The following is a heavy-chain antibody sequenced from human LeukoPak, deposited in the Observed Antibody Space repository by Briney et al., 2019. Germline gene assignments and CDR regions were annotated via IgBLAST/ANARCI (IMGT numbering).Heavy chain of an antibody. D-gene: IGHD3-3*01. J-gene: IGHJ4*02. CDR1: GGSISSGGYY. CDR2: IYYSGST. V-gene: IGHV4-31*03. CDR3: ARVVFKGITIFGVVIHPFDY. Sequence: SETLSLTCTVSGGSISSGGYYRSWIRQHPGKGLEWIGYIYYSGSTYYNPSLKSRVTISVDTSKNQFSLKLSSVTAADTAVYYCARVVFKGITIFGVVIHPFDYWGQGTLVTVSS.